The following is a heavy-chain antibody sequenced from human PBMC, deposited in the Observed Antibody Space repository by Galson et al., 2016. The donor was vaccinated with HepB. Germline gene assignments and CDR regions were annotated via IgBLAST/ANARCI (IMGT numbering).Heavy chain of an antibody. Sequence: SVKVSCKASGYTFTGHYMHWVRQAPGQGLEWMGWINPSSGYTNYAQKFQGRVTMTRDTSISTAYIEMRRLRSDDTAVYYCARAGKVRAVAGFDYWGQGTLVTVSS. CDR2: INPSSGYT. CDR1: GYTFTGHY. J-gene: IGHJ4*02. V-gene: IGHV1-2*02. D-gene: IGHD6-19*01. CDR3: ARAGKVRAVAGFDY.